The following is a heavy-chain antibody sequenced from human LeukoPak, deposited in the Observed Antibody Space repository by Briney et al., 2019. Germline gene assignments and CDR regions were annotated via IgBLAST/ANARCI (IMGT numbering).Heavy chain of an antibody. Sequence: SETLSLTCTVSGYSISSGYYWGWIRQPPGKGLEWIGSIYHSGSTYYNPSLKSRVTISVDTSKNQFSLKLSSVTAADTAVYYCAREIGSGWYIDYWGQGTLVTVSS. CDR2: IYHSGST. CDR3: AREIGSGWYIDY. V-gene: IGHV4-38-2*02. D-gene: IGHD6-19*01. J-gene: IGHJ4*02. CDR1: GYSISSGYY.